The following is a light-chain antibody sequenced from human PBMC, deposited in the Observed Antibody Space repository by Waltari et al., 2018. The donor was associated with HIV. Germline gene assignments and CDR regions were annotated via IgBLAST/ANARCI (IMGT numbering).Light chain of an antibody. CDR3: QQYDNLPPLLT. V-gene: IGKV1-33*01. CDR1: QDISNY. CDR2: DAS. J-gene: IGKJ4*01. Sequence: DIQMTQSPSSLSASVGDRVTITCQASQDISNYLNWYQQKPGKAPKLLIYDASNLETGVPSRFSGSGSGTDFTFTISSLKPEDIATYYCQQYDNLPPLLTFGGGTKVEIK.